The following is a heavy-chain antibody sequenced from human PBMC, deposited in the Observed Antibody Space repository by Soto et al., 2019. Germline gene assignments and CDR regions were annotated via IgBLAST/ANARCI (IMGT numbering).Heavy chain of an antibody. CDR2: ISGSDGST. Sequence: EVQLLESGGGLVQPGGSLRLSCAASGFTFSSYAMNWVRQAPGKGLEWVSVISGSDGSTYYADSVKGRFTISRDNSKNTLNLHMNRLRAEDTAVYYCARRSSSWYFDSWGQGTLVTVSS. V-gene: IGHV3-23*01. D-gene: IGHD6-13*01. CDR3: ARRSSSWYFDS. CDR1: GFTFSSYA. J-gene: IGHJ4*02.